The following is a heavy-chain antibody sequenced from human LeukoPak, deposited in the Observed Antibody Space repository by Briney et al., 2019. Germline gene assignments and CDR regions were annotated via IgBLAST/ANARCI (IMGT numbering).Heavy chain of an antibody. CDR2: IKQDGSEK. V-gene: IGHV3-7*03. CDR3: ARVIHYDFWSGYYNYYYYYYMDV. CDR1: GFTFSSYW. D-gene: IGHD3-3*01. Sequence: GGSLRLSCAASGFTFSSYWMSWVRQAPGKGLEWVANIKQDGSEKYYVDSVKGRFTISRDNAKNSLYLQMNGLRAEDTALYYCARVIHYDFWSGYYNYYYYYYMDVWGKGTTVTVSS. J-gene: IGHJ6*03.